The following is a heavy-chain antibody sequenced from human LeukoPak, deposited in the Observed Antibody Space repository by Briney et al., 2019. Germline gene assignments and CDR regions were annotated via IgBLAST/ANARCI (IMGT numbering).Heavy chain of an antibody. CDR3: ARVAGDYGDYGVYYFDY. CDR2: IYTSGST. CDR1: GGSLSSYY. J-gene: IGHJ4*02. V-gene: IGHV4-4*07. D-gene: IGHD4-17*01. Sequence: PSETLSLTCTVSGGSLSSYYWSWIRQPAGKGLEWIGRIYTSGSTNYNPSLKSRVTMSVDTSKNQFSLKLSSVTAADTAVYYCARVAGDYGDYGVYYFDYWGQGTLVTVSS.